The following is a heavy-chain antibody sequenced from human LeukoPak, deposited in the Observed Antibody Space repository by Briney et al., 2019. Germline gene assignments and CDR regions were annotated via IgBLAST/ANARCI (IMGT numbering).Heavy chain of an antibody. J-gene: IGHJ6*03. CDR1: GYTFTGYY. Sequence: ASVKVSCKASGYTFTGYYMHWVRQAPGQGLEWMGWINPNSGGTNYAQKLQGRVTMTTDTSTSTAYMELRSLRSDDTAVYYCARGSVVWYSSSWYERPSYYYYYMDVWGKGTTVTVSS. D-gene: IGHD6-13*01. V-gene: IGHV1-2*02. CDR2: INPNSGGT. CDR3: ARGSVVWYSSSWYERPSYYYYYMDV.